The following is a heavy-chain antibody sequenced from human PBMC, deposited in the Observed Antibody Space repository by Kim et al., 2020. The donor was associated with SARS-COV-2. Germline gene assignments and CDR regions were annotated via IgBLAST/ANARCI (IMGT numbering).Heavy chain of an antibody. Sequence: PTLKSRVTMSVDTSKNQFSRKLSSVTAADTAVYYCAGLGYMVRGEAAFDYWGQGTLVTVSS. J-gene: IGHJ4*02. CDR3: AGLGYMVRGEAAFDY. D-gene: IGHD3-10*01. V-gene: IGHV4-59*08.